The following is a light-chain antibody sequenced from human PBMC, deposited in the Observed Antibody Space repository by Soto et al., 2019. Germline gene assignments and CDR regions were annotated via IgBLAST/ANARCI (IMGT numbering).Light chain of an antibody. CDR1: QSVSSN. Sequence: EIVMTQSPATLSVSPGERATLSCRASQSVSSNLAWYQQKPDQAPRLLIYGASTRATGIPARFSGSGSGTEFPLPISSLQAEGFAVYYCQQYNNWPQTFGQGTKVEIK. CDR2: GAS. J-gene: IGKJ1*01. CDR3: QQYNNWPQT. V-gene: IGKV3-15*01.